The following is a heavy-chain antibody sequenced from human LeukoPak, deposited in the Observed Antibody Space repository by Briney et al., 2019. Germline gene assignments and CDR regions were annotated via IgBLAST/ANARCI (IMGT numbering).Heavy chain of an antibody. V-gene: IGHV3-48*01. CDR1: GFTVSSKY. Sequence: GGSLRLSCAASGFTVSSKYMSWVRQVPGKGLEWVSYISSSSNKVYYADSVKGRFTISRDNAKNSLFLQMNSLRADDTAVYYCARNFYCGGDCAISYFDYWGQGTLVTVSS. J-gene: IGHJ4*02. D-gene: IGHD2-21*02. CDR2: ISSSSNKV. CDR3: ARNFYCGGDCAISYFDY.